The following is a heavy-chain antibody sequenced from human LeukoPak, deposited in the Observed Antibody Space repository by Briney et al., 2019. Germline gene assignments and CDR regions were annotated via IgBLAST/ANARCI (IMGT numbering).Heavy chain of an antibody. D-gene: IGHD2-2*01. CDR3: ATGERLVPAAMWFDY. CDR2: INPKSGGR. CDR1: GYTFTDYY. Sequence: ASVKVSCKAFGYTFTDYYMHWVRQAPGQGLEWMGWINPKSGGRSYAQRFQGRVTMTRDTSISTAYMELSRLRSDDTAVYYCATGERLVPAAMWFDYWGQGTLVSVSS. J-gene: IGHJ4*02. V-gene: IGHV1-2*02.